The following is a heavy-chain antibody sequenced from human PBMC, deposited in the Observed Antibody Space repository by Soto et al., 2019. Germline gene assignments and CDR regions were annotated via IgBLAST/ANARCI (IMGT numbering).Heavy chain of an antibody. Sequence: ASVKVSCKASGGTFSSYAISWVRQAPGQGLEWMGWISAYNGNTNYAQKLQGRVTMTTDTSTSTDYMELRSLRSDDTAVYYCARARIAVAALDYWGQGTLVTVSS. CDR2: ISAYNGNT. CDR3: ARARIAVAALDY. D-gene: IGHD6-19*01. CDR1: GGTFSSYA. J-gene: IGHJ4*02. V-gene: IGHV1-18*01.